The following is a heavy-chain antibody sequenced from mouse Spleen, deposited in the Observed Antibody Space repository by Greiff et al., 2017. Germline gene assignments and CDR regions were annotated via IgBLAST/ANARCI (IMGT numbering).Heavy chain of an antibody. Sequence: VQLKESGPELVKPGASVKISCKASGYSFTDYNMHWVKQSNGKSLEWIGVINPNYGTTSYNQKFKGKATLTVDQSSSTAYMQLNSLTSEDSAVYYCARFHYGSSSFDYWGQGTTLTVSS. D-gene: IGHD1-1*01. CDR3: ARFHYGSSSFDY. CDR2: INPNYGTT. CDR1: GYSFTDYN. V-gene: IGHV1-39*01. J-gene: IGHJ2*01.